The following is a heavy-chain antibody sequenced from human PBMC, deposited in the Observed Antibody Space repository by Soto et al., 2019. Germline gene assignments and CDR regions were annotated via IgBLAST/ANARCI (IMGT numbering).Heavy chain of an antibody. CDR2: IYPGDSDT. J-gene: IGHJ6*02. CDR3: ARRHTIFGVAHYYYYYGMDV. Sequence: PGESLKISCKGSGYSFTSYWIGWVRQMPGKGLEWMGIIYPGDSDTRYSPSFQGQVTISADKSTSTAYLQWSSLKASDTAMYYCARRHTIFGVAHYYYYYGMDVWGQGTTVTVSS. V-gene: IGHV5-51*01. D-gene: IGHD3-3*01. CDR1: GYSFTSYW.